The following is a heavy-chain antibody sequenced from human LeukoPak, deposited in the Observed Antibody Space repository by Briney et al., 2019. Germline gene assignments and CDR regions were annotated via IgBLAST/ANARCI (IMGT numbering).Heavy chain of an antibody. Sequence: GASVKVSCKASGGTFSSYAISWVRQAPGQGLEWMGGIIPIFGTANYAQKFQGRVTITADKSTSTAYMELSSLRSEDTAVYYCASNTRGFPFEFDPWGLGTLVTVSS. CDR3: ASNTRGFPFEFDP. CDR2: IIPIFGTA. V-gene: IGHV1-69*06. D-gene: IGHD5-12*01. CDR1: GGTFSSYA. J-gene: IGHJ5*02.